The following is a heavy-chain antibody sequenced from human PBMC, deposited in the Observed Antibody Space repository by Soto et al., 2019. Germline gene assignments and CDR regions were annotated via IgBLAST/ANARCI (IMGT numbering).Heavy chain of an antibody. V-gene: IGHV3-33*01. J-gene: IGHJ4*02. CDR2: IWYDGTNE. Sequence: GGSLRLSCAASGFTFSDYGMHWVRQAPGKGLEWVAVIWYDGTNEHYGDSVEGRFTISRDNSKNTLYLQMNSLRADDTAVYSCARSTHSSGYYYLDYWGPGTLVTXSS. CDR3: ARSTHSSGYYYLDY. CDR1: GFTFSDYG. D-gene: IGHD3-22*01.